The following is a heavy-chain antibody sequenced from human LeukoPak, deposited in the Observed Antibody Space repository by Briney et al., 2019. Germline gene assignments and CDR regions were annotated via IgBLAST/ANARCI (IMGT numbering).Heavy chain of an antibody. CDR3: AKDYSDSGVGDVFLEY. CDR1: GLTFSDYA. D-gene: IGHD1-26*01. J-gene: IGHJ4*02. Sequence: PGGSLRLSCAASGLTFSDYAMSWVRQAPGKGLEWVSGITSGFTAHYADSVKGRFTISRDNFRNTFHLQMNSLRAEDTAVYYCAKDYSDSGVGDVFLEYWGQGTLVTVSS. CDR2: ITSGFTA. V-gene: IGHV3-23*01.